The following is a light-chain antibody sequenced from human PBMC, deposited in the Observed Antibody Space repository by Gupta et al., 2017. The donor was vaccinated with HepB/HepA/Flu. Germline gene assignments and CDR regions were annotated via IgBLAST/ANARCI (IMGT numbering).Light chain of an antibody. CDR3: QQTDSTPLT. V-gene: IGKV1-39*01. CDR2: VAF. CDR1: QSISNY. Sequence: DIQMTHSPSSLSASVGDRVTITCRASQSISNYLNWYQQKPGKAPKLLIHVAFTLQSGVPSRFSGSGSGTDFTLTITRLQPEEFATYYCQQTDSTPLTFGGGTKVVIK. J-gene: IGKJ4*02.